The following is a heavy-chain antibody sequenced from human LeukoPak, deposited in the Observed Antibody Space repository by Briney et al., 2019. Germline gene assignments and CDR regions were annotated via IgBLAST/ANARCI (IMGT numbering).Heavy chain of an antibody. V-gene: IGHV3-48*01. J-gene: IGHJ4*02. CDR3: AREGGSGSYLYS. Sequence: GGSLRLSCAASGFTFSSYNMNWVRQAPGKGLEWISYISNSGSNTFYADSVKGRFTTSRDNAENSPYLQMNSLKADDTAVYYCAREGGSGSYLYSWGQGTLVTVSS. D-gene: IGHD3-10*01. CDR1: GFTFSSYN. CDR2: ISNSGSNT.